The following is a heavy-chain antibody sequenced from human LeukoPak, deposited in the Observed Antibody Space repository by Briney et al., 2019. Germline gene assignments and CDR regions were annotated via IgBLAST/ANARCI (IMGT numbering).Heavy chain of an antibody. CDR3: ARDTYYYGSGTHYYYYMDV. CDR1: GGSISSHY. D-gene: IGHD3-10*01. J-gene: IGHJ6*03. Sequence: SETLSLTCTVSGGSISSHYWSWIRQPPGKGLEWIGYIYYSGSTIYNPSLKSRVTISVDTSKNQFSLKLSSVTAADTAVYYCARDTYYYGSGTHYYYYMDVWGKGTTVTVSS. CDR2: IYYSGST. V-gene: IGHV4-59*11.